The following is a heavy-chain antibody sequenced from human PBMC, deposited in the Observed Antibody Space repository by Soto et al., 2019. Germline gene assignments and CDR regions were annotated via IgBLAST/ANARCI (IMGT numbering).Heavy chain of an antibody. CDR3: ARTRITIFGVVTHYFDY. Sequence: ASVKVSCKASGYAFTSYGISWVRQAPGQGLEWMRWISAYNGNTNYAQKLQGRVTMTTDTSTSTAYMELRSLRSDDTAVYYCARTRITIFGVVTHYFDYWGQGTLVTVSS. CDR1: GYAFTSYG. J-gene: IGHJ4*02. CDR2: ISAYNGNT. D-gene: IGHD3-3*01. V-gene: IGHV1-18*01.